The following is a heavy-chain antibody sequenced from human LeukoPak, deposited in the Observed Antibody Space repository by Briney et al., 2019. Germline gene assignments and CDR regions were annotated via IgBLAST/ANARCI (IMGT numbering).Heavy chain of an antibody. D-gene: IGHD1-26*01. J-gene: IGHJ4*02. CDR1: GFTFTSYS. CDR2: ISGGGGST. V-gene: IGHV3-23*01. CDR3: AKGGKWDVTPFDY. Sequence: GGSLRLSCAASGFTFTSYSMNWVRQAPGKGLEWVSTISGGGGSTYYADSVKGRFTISRDNSKNTLYLQVNSLRAEDTAVYYCAKGGKWDVTPFDYWGQGTLVTISS.